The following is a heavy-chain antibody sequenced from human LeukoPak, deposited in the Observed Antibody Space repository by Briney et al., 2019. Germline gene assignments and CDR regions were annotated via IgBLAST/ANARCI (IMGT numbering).Heavy chain of an antibody. CDR1: GGSFSGYY. D-gene: IGHD3-22*01. Sequence: PSETLSLTCAVYGGSFSGYYWSWIRQPPGKGLEWIGEINHSGSTNYNPSLKSRVTISVDTSKNQFSLKLSSVTAADTAVYYCARLGYYYDSSGYLTDAFDIWGQGTMVTVSS. CDR2: INHSGST. V-gene: IGHV4-34*01. CDR3: ARLGYYYDSSGYLTDAFDI. J-gene: IGHJ3*02.